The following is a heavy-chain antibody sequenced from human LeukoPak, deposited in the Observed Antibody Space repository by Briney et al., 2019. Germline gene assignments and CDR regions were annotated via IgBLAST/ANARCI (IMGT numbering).Heavy chain of an antibody. CDR2: IHPADSDT. CDR1: GYSFTTYW. J-gene: IGHJ6*02. Sequence: GESLKISCKGSGYSFTTYWNGWVRQMPGKGLEWMGIIHPADSDTRYSPSFQGQVTISADKSITTAYLQWGSLKASDSATYYCATCSDDVPYYHYAMDVWGQGTTVTVSS. CDR3: ATCSDDVPYYHYAMDV. V-gene: IGHV5-51*01. D-gene: IGHD2-8*01.